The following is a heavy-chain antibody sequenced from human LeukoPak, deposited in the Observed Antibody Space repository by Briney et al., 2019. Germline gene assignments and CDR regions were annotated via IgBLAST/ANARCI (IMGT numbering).Heavy chain of an antibody. D-gene: IGHD3-3*01. Sequence: GGSLRLSCAVSGLIVSSNYMSWVRQAPGKGLEWVSVIYSGGSTYYADSVKGRFTISRDNSKNTLYLQMNSLRAEDTAVYYCAREDDFWSGYFDYWGQGTLVTVSS. CDR1: GLIVSSNY. J-gene: IGHJ4*02. CDR3: AREDDFWSGYFDY. V-gene: IGHV3-53*01. CDR2: IYSGGST.